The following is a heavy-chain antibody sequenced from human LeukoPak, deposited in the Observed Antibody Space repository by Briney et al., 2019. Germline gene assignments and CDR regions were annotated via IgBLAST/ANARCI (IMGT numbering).Heavy chain of an antibody. CDR3: ARGDPEFVMDV. CDR2: IYTSGST. J-gene: IGHJ6*02. CDR1: GGSISSYY. V-gene: IGHV4-4*07. D-gene: IGHD2-21*01. Sequence: PSETLSLTCTVSGGSISSYYWSCIRQPAGKGLEWTGRIYTSGSTNYNPSLKSRVTMSVDTSKNQFSLKLSSVTAADTAVYYCARGDPEFVMDVWGQGTTVTVSS.